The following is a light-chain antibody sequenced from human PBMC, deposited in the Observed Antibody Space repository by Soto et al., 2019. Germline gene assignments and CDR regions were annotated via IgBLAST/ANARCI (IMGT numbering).Light chain of an antibody. J-gene: IGKJ4*01. CDR3: QQYNDWPLT. CDR1: QSVSSN. CDR2: DIS. V-gene: IGKV3D-15*01. Sequence: EIVMTQSPATLSVSPGERATLSCRASQSVSSNLPWYQQKPDQAPRLLIHDISARATGIRTRFSGSGSGTEFTLTISSLQSEDFAVYYCQQYNDWPLTFGGGTKVEIK.